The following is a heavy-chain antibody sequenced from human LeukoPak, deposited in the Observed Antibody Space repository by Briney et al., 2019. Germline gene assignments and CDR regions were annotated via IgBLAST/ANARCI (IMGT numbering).Heavy chain of an antibody. CDR2: INPNSGGT. CDR1: GYTFTGYY. V-gene: IGHV1-2*02. CDR3: ARAWVGEFEDYYGMDV. J-gene: IGHJ6*02. Sequence: ASVKVSCKASGYTFTGYYMHWVRQAPGQGLEWMGWINPNSGGTNYAQKFQGRVTMTRDTSISTAYMELSRLRSDDTAVYYCARAWVGEFEDYYGMDVWGQGTTVTVSS. D-gene: IGHD3-10*01.